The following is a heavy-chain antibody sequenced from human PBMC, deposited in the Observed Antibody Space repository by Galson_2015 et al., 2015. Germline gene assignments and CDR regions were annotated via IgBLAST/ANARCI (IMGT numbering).Heavy chain of an antibody. CDR1: GFSFSSYG. CDR2: ISYDGSNN. V-gene: IGHV3-30*03. CDR3: ATGRDPNWKLNYFNY. Sequence: SLRLSCAASGFSFSSYGIHWVRQAPGKGLEWVAVISYDGSNNYYADSVKGRFTISRDNSKNTLYLQMNNLRAEDTAVYYCATGRDPNWKLNYFNYWGQGTLVTVSS. J-gene: IGHJ4*02. D-gene: IGHD1-1*01.